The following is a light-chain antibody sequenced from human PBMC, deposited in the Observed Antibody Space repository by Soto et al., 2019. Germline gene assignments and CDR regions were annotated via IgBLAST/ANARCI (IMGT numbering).Light chain of an antibody. CDR1: QSISSNY. J-gene: IGKJ1*01. CDR3: QQYGTSPWT. V-gene: IGKV3-20*01. CDR2: GAF. Sequence: EIVLTQSPGTLSLSPGERATLSCRASQSISSNYLAWYQQKPGQAPRLLIYGAFSRAVGIPDNFSGSGSGTDFTLTIYRLESEDLAVYYCQQYGTSPWTFGQGTKVEIK.